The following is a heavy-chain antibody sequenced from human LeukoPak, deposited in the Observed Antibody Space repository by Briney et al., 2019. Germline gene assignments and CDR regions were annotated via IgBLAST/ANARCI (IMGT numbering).Heavy chain of an antibody. CDR2: ISGSGGST. J-gene: IGHJ6*04. D-gene: IGHD3-10*01. V-gene: IGHV3-23*01. CDR3: AKDGDVRFGEGWDYYYYYGMDV. Sequence: GGSLRLSCAASGFTFSSYAMSWVRQAPGKGLEWVSAISGSGGSTYYADSVKGRFTISRDNSKNTLYLQMNSLRAEDTAVYYCAKDGDVRFGEGWDYYYYYGMDVWGKGTTVTVSS. CDR1: GFTFSSYA.